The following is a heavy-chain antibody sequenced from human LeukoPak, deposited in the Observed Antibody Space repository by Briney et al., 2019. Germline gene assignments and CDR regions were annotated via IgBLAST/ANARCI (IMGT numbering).Heavy chain of an antibody. CDR1: GYTFTGYY. J-gene: IGHJ3*02. CDR2: IIPIFGTA. Sequence: GASVKVSCKASGYTFTGYYMHWVRQAPGQGLEWMGGIIPIFGTANYAQKFQGRVTITADKSTSTAYMELSSLRSEDTAVYYCARDWGINYSKDAFDIWGQGTMVTVSS. V-gene: IGHV1-69*06. CDR3: ARDWGINYSKDAFDI. D-gene: IGHD3-16*01.